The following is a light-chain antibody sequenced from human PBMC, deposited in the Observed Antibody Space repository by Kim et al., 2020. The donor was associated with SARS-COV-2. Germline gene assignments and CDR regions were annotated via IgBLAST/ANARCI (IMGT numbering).Light chain of an antibody. CDR3: QYDDSNNVL. V-gene: IGLV6-57*03. CDR2: DDN. Sequence: NFMLTQPPSASESPGKTVTISCTRSSGNIADNYVQWHQQRPGSAPTTVIYDDNQRPSGVPDRFSGAIDSSSTFATLSISELKTEDEADYYCQYDDSNNVLFGGGTQLTVL. J-gene: IGLJ2*01. CDR1: SGNIADNY.